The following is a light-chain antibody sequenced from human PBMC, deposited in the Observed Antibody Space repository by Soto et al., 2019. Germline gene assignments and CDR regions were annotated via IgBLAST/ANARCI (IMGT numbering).Light chain of an antibody. CDR1: SSDVGNYNY. CDR3: SSYAGNNKL. Sequence: QSALTQPPSASGSPGQSVTISCTGTSSDVGNYNYVSWYQQHQGKVPKLMIYEVNKRPSGVPDRFSGSKSGNTASLTVSGLQAEDEADYYCSSYAGNNKLFGGGTKLTVL. CDR2: EVN. V-gene: IGLV2-8*01. J-gene: IGLJ3*02.